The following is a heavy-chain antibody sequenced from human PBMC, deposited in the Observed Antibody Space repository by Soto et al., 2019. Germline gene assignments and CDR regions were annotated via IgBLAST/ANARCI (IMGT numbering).Heavy chain of an antibody. CDR1: GFTLTNNG. Sequence: GGSLRLSCVASGFTLTNNGMHWVRQAPGKGLEWVAVISYDGKQTYYADSVKGRFTISKDKSKRTLFLQMNSLRVDDTAVYYCARDGWGSNWYFDLWGRGTLVTVSS. D-gene: IGHD3-16*01. J-gene: IGHJ2*01. CDR2: ISYDGKQT. CDR3: ARDGWGSNWYFDL. V-gene: IGHV3-30*03.